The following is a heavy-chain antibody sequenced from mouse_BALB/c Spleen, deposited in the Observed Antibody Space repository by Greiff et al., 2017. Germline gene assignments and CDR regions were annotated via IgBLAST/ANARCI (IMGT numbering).Heavy chain of an antibody. Sequence: DVMLVESGGGLVQPKGSLKLSCAASGFTFNTYAMNWVRQAPGKGLEWVARIRSKSNNYATYYADSVKDRFTISRDDSQSMLYLQMNNLKTEDTAMYYCVSPYGNEGAWFAYWGQGTLVTVSA. J-gene: IGHJ3*01. CDR2: IRSKSNNYAT. D-gene: IGHD2-1*01. CDR1: GFTFNTYA. CDR3: VSPYGNEGAWFAY. V-gene: IGHV10-1*02.